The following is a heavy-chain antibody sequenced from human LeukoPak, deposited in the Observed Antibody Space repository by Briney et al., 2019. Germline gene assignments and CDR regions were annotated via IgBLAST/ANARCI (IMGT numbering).Heavy chain of an antibody. CDR1: GFTFNSYA. CDR2: ITAGGDNT. Sequence: PGGSLRLSCAASGFTFNSYAMTWVRQAPGKGLEWVSGITAGGDNTYYADSVKGRFTISRDNSKNTLYLQTDSLRGEDTAVYYCATSQRTSGRYGNAFDIWGQGAMVTVSS. D-gene: IGHD6-19*01. CDR3: ATSQRTSGRYGNAFDI. J-gene: IGHJ3*02. V-gene: IGHV3-23*01.